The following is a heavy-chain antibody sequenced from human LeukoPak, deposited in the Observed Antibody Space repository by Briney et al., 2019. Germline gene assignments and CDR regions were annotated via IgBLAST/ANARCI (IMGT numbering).Heavy chain of an antibody. J-gene: IGHJ4*02. CDR1: GFTFHDYG. V-gene: IGHV3-21*01. CDR3: ARTYDFWSGYSYYFDY. CDR2: ISSSSSYI. D-gene: IGHD3-3*01. Sequence: GGSLRLSCAASGFTFHDYGMSWVRQAPGKGLGWVSSISSSSSYIYYADSVKGRFTISRDNAKNSLYLQMNSLRAEDTAVYYCARTYDFWSGYSYYFDYWGQGTLVTVSS.